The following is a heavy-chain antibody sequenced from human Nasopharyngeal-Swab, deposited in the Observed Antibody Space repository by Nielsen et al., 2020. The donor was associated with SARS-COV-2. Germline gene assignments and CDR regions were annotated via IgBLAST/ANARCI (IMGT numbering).Heavy chain of an antibody. J-gene: IGHJ6*02. D-gene: IGHD5-18*01. Sequence: GGSLRLSCAASGFTFSSYAMHWVRQAPGKGLEWVAVISYDGSNKYYADSVKGRFTISRDNAKNSLYLQMNSLRAEDTAVYYCARERGYSYGSGYGMDVWGQGTTVTVSS. CDR1: GFTFSSYA. CDR2: ISYDGSNK. V-gene: IGHV3-30-3*01. CDR3: ARERGYSYGSGYGMDV.